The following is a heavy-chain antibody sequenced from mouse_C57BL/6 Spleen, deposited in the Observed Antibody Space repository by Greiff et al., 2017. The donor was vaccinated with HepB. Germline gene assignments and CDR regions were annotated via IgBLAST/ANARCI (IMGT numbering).Heavy chain of an antibody. CDR2: IYPGSGST. J-gene: IGHJ3*01. D-gene: IGHD1-1*02. V-gene: IGHV1-55*01. CDR1: GYTFTSYW. Sequence: VQLQQSGAELVKPGASVKMSCKASGYTFTSYWITWVKQRPGQGLEWIGDIYPGSGSTNYNEKFKSKATLTVDTSSSTAYMQLSSLTSEDSAVYYCARSVSRLSPFAYWGQGTLVTVSA. CDR3: ARSVSRLSPFAY.